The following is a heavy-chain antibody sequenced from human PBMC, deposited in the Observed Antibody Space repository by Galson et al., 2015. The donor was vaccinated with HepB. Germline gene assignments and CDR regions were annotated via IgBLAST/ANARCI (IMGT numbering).Heavy chain of an antibody. CDR3: ARSITMVRINTPDY. CDR1: GFTFSSYA. J-gene: IGHJ4*02. V-gene: IGHV3-30*17. CDR2: IAHDGKTE. Sequence: SLRLSCAASGFTFSSYAVHWVRQASGKGLEWVAVIAHDGKTEYYADSVRSRFTISRDNSNNTLYLQLNSPRLEDTAVYYCARSITMVRINTPDYWGQGTLVIVSS. D-gene: IGHD3-10*01.